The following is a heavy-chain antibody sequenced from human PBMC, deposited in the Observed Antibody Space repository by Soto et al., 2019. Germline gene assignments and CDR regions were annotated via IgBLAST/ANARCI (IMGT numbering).Heavy chain of an antibody. V-gene: IGHV1-2*02. CDR3: ARASPFVPALP. D-gene: IGHD2-2*01. J-gene: IGHJ5*02. Sequence: ASVKVSCKASGYTFTGYYMRWVRQAPGQGLEWMGWINPNSGGTNYAQKFQGRVTMTRDTSISTAYMELSRLRSDDTAVYYCARASPFVPALPWRQRTLVTVSS. CDR1: GYTFTGYY. CDR2: INPNSGGT.